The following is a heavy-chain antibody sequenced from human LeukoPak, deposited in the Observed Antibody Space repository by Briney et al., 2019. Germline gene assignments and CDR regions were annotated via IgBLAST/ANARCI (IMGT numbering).Heavy chain of an antibody. J-gene: IGHJ3*02. CDR1: GFTFNSYA. V-gene: IGHV3-64*02. CDR2: IGSNGGST. Sequence: GGSLRPSCAASGFTFNSYAMHWVRQAPGKGLEYVSVIGSNGGSTYYADSVKGRSTISRDNSKNTLYLQMGSLRAEDMAVYYCARSNCSTTDCLFNAFDIWGQGTMVTVSS. CDR3: ARSNCSTTDCLFNAFDI. D-gene: IGHD2-2*01.